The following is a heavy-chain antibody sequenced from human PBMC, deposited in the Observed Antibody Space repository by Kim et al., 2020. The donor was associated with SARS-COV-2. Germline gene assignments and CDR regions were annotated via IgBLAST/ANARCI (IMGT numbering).Heavy chain of an antibody. D-gene: IGHD5-18*01. CDR3: AREVRVNYSYGYDY. Sequence: SETLSLTCTVSGGSVSSGSYYWSWIRQPPGKGLEWIGYIYYSGSTNYTPSLKSRVTISADTSKNQFSLKLSSVTAADTAVYYCAREVRVNYSYGYDYWGQGTLVTVSS. CDR2: IYYSGST. CDR1: GGSVSSGSYY. V-gene: IGHV4-61*01. J-gene: IGHJ4*02.